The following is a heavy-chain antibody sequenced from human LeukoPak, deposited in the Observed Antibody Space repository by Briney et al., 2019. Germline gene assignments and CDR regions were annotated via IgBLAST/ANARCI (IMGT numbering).Heavy chain of an antibody. CDR2: ISGSGGST. J-gene: IGHJ6*03. Sequence: GGSLRLSCAASGFTFSSYAMSWVRQAPGKGLEWVSAISGSGGSTYYADSVKGRFTISRDNSKNTLYLQMNSLRAEDTAVYYCAKDLAYYYYYYMGVWGKGTTVTVSS. V-gene: IGHV3-23*01. D-gene: IGHD3-16*01. CDR3: AKDLAYYYYYYMGV. CDR1: GFTFSSYA.